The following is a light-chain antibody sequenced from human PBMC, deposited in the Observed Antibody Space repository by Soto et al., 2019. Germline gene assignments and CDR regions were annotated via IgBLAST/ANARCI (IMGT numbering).Light chain of an antibody. CDR1: QSISSW. V-gene: IGKV1-5*03. Sequence: DIQMTQSPSTLSASVGDRVTITCRASQSISSWLAWYQQKPGKAPKLLIYEASSLESGAPSRFSGSGSGTEFTLTISSLQPDDFATYYCQQYNSYSPAFGGGTKVEIK. J-gene: IGKJ4*01. CDR2: EAS. CDR3: QQYNSYSPA.